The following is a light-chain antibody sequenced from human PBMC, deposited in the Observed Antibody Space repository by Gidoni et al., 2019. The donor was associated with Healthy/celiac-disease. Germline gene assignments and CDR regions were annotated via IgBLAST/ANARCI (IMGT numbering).Light chain of an antibody. CDR1: QSVSSSY. CDR3: QQYGSSPET. V-gene: IGKV3-20*01. J-gene: IGKJ1*01. CDR2: GAS. Sequence: DIVLPHSPGTLSLSPGERVTLSCRASQSVSSSYLAWYQQKPGQAPRLLIYGASSRATGIPDRYSGSGSGTDFTLTISRLEPEDFAVYYCQQYGSSPETFGQGTKVEIK.